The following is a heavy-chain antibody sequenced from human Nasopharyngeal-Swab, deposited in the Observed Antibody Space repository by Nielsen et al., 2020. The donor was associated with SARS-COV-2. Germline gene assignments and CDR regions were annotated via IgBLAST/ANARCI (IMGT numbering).Heavy chain of an antibody. Sequence: WIRQPPGKGLEWIGSIYYSGSTYYNPSLKSRVTISVDTSKNQFSLKLSSVTAADTAVYYCASHDYGDYGAVDYWGQGTLVTVSS. CDR3: ASHDYGDYGAVDY. CDR2: IYYSGST. J-gene: IGHJ4*02. V-gene: IGHV4-39*01. D-gene: IGHD4-17*01.